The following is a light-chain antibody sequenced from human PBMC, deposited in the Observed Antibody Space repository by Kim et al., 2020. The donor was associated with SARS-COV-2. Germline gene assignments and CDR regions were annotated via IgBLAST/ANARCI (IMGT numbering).Light chain of an antibody. J-gene: IGKJ4*01. CDR3: QQDGTSPLT. Sequence: EIVLTQSPGTLSLSPGEGATLSCRASQSFSSNYLAWYQQKPGQAPRLLIYGASSRATGIPDRFSGSGSGTDFTLTISRLEPEDFAVYYCQQDGTSPLTFGGGTKVDIK. CDR1: QSFSSNY. V-gene: IGKV3-20*01. CDR2: GAS.